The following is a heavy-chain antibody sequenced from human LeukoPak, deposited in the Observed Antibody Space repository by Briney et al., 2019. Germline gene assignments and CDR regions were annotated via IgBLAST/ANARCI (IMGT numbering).Heavy chain of an antibody. D-gene: IGHD3-22*01. J-gene: IGHJ3*02. Sequence: SVKVSCKASGGTFSSYAISWVRQAPGQGLEWMGGIIPIFGTANYAQKFQGRVTITADESTSTAYMELSSLRSEDTAVYYCARESYDYYDSSGYYTNDAFDIWGQGTMVTVPS. CDR1: GGTFSSYA. V-gene: IGHV1-69*13. CDR2: IIPIFGTA. CDR3: ARESYDYYDSSGYYTNDAFDI.